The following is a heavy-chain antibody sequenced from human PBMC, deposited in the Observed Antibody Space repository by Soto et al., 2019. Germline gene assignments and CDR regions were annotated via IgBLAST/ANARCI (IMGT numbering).Heavy chain of an antibody. CDR1: GFTFSNAW. CDR2: IKSKTDGGTT. D-gene: IGHD6-13*01. CDR3: TTNPTVWVQAAGTPTTGY. V-gene: IGHV3-15*07. J-gene: IGHJ4*02. Sequence: GGSLRLSCAASGFTFSNAWMNWVRQAPGKGLEWVGRIKSKTDGGTTDYAAPVKGRFTISRDDSKNTLYLQMNSLKTEDTAVYYCTTNPTVWVQAAGTPTTGYWGQGTLVTVSS.